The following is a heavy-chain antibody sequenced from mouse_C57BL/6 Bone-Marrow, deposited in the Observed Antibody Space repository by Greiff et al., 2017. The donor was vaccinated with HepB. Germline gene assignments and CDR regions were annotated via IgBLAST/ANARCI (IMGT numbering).Heavy chain of an antibody. J-gene: IGHJ3*01. Sequence: QLQESGPELVKPGASVKISCKASGYSFTDYNMNWVKQSNGKSLEWIGVINPNYGTTSYNQKFKGKATLTVDQSSNTAYMQLNSLTSEASAVYYWARSRGLLRWNFAYWGQVTLVTVSA. V-gene: IGHV1-39*01. CDR1: GYSFTDYN. CDR3: ARSRGLLRWNFAY. D-gene: IGHD1-1*01. CDR2: INPNYGTT.